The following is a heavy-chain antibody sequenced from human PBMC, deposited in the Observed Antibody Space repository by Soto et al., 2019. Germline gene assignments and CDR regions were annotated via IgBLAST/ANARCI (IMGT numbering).Heavy chain of an antibody. CDR2: ISYDGSNK. CDR1: GCTFSSHA. J-gene: IGHJ6*02. Sequence: QVQLVESGGGVVQPGRSLSLSCAASGCTFSSHAMHWVRQAPGKGLEWVAVISYDGSNKYSADSVKGRFTISRDNSKKTLYFQMNSLRGEDTAVYYCARDGGPREVATIARGYFLYSMDVWGQGTTVTVSS. D-gene: IGHD5-12*01. V-gene: IGHV3-30-3*01. CDR3: ARDGGPREVATIARGYFLYSMDV.